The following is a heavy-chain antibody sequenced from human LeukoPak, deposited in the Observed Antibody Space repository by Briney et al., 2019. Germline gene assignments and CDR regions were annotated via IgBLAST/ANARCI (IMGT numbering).Heavy chain of an antibody. V-gene: IGHV5-10-1*01. D-gene: IGHD3-10*01. Sequence: PGESLKISCKGSGYSFTTYWISWVRQMPGKGLEWMGNIDPSDSYTNYSPSFQGHVTISADKSISTAYLRWSSLKASDTAMYYCARTMVRGYDYWGQGTLVTVSS. CDR2: IDPSDSYT. CDR1: GYSFTTYW. J-gene: IGHJ4*02. CDR3: ARTMVRGYDY.